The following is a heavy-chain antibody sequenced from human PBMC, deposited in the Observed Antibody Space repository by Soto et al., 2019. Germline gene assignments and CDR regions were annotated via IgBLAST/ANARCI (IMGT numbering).Heavy chain of an antibody. CDR2: INHSGIT. V-gene: IGHV4-34*01. Sequence: PSETLSLTCAVYGGSFTGYYCSWIRQPPWKGLEWIGEINHSGITNYNPSLKSRVTISVDTSKNQFSLKLSSVTAADTAVYYCARPGIAAPGPYAFDIWGQGIMVTVSS. D-gene: IGHD6-13*01. J-gene: IGHJ3*02. CDR3: ARPGIAAPGPYAFDI. CDR1: GGSFTGYY.